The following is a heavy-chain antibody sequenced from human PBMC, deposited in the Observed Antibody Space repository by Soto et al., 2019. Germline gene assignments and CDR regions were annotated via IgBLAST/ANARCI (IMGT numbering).Heavy chain of an antibody. CDR1: GGSVSSYY. V-gene: IGHV4-59*08. D-gene: IGHD3-3*01. Sequence: SETLSLTCTVSGGSVSSYYWSWIRQPPGKGLEWIGYIHYSGSTKYNPSLKSRVTISADTSKNQFSLKLSSVTAADTAVYYCARGHYDFWSGYFATIDYWGQGTLVTVSS. CDR2: IHYSGST. CDR3: ARGHYDFWSGYFATIDY. J-gene: IGHJ4*02.